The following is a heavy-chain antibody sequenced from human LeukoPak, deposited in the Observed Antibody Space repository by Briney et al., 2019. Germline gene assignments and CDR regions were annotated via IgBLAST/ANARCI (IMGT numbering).Heavy chain of an antibody. CDR1: GYSFTSYW. J-gene: IGHJ6*02. Sequence: GESLKISCKGSGYSFTSYWIGWVRQMPGKGLEWMGIIYPGDSDTRYSPSFQGQVTISADKSISTAYLQWSSLKASDTAMYYCARLGDIVLMDSGMDVWGQGTTVTVSS. D-gene: IGHD2-8*01. CDR2: IYPGDSDT. CDR3: ARLGDIVLMDSGMDV. V-gene: IGHV5-51*01.